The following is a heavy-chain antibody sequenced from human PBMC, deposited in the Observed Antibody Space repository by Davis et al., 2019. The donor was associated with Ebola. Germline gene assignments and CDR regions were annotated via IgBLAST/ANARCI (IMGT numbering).Heavy chain of an antibody. D-gene: IGHD6-19*01. CDR1: GGSISSSNW. J-gene: IGHJ4*02. CDR2: IYHSVST. CDR3: ARDGQWLALGAPSFDY. V-gene: IGHV4-4*02. Sequence: MPSETLSPTCAVPGGSISSSNWWSWVRQPPGKGLEWIGEIYHSVSTNYNPSLKRRVTISVDKSKNQFSLKLSSVTAADTAVYYCARDGQWLALGAPSFDYWGQGTLVTVSS.